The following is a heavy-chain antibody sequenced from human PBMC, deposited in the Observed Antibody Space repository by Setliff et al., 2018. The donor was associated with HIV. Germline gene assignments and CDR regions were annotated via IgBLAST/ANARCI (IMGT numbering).Heavy chain of an antibody. CDR3: ARVYCSNGVCYMNWFDP. D-gene: IGHD2-8*01. CDR1: GGAFSSYA. J-gene: IGHJ5*02. V-gene: IGHV1-18*01. Sequence: VASVKVSCKASGGAFSSYAINWVRQAPGQGLEWMGWISAYNGNTNYAQKLQGRVTMTTDTSTSTAYMELRSLRSDDTAVYYCARVYCSNGVCYMNWFDPWGQGTLVTVSS. CDR2: ISAYNGNT.